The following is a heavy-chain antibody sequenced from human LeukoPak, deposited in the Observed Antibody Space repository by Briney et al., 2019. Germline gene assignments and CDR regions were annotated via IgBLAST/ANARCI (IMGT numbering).Heavy chain of an antibody. D-gene: IGHD3-22*01. J-gene: IGHJ5*02. CDR2: INHSGST. CDR3: QSVDYLGSSPHYWFFVP. V-gene: IGHV4-34*08. CDR1: VGTFGGYD. Sequence: PSETLSLTCAVSVGTFGGYDWTWIRQPPGKGLEWFGEINHSGSTNYNPSLKSRVTISVDPSKNQFSLKLSSVTAAETAVYRCQSVDYLGSSPHYWFFVPWPQGPLVTVSS.